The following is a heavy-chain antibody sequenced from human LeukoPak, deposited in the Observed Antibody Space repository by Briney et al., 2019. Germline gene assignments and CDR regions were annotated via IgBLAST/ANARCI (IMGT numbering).Heavy chain of an antibody. CDR2: IENSGGGT. Sequence: GGSLRLSCAASGFTFSSYAMSWVRQAPGKGLEWVSGIENSGGGTYYAESVKGRFTISRDNSKNTLYLQMSSLRVEDTAVYYCAKDYSLGSGSPPFFDYWGQGTLVTVSS. CDR1: GFTFSSYA. J-gene: IGHJ4*02. D-gene: IGHD3-10*01. CDR3: AKDYSLGSGSPPFFDY. V-gene: IGHV3-23*01.